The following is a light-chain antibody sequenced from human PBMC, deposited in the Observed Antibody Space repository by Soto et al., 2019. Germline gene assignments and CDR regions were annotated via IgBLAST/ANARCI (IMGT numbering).Light chain of an antibody. J-gene: IGLJ1*01. CDR2: EVN. V-gene: IGLV2-14*01. Sequence: QSALTQPASLSGSPGQSITISCTGTSSDIGAYDYVSWFQQHPGKAPKLMISEVNNRPSGVSNRFSGSKSGNTAYLTISGLKVEDEDEYFFFSFTTTSTHVFGTGTKVTVL. CDR3: FSFTTTSTHV. CDR1: SSDIGAYDY.